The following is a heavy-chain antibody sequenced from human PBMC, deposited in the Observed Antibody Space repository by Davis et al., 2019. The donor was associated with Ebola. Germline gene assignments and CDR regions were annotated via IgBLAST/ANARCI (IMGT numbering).Heavy chain of an antibody. J-gene: IGHJ3*02. D-gene: IGHD3-3*01. V-gene: IGHV5-51*01. Sequence: GESLKISCKGSGYSFTSYWIGWVRQMPGKGLEWMGIIYPDDSDTRYGPSFQGQVTISADKSITTAYLQWSSLKASDTAMYYCARPMTSRSAAAFDIWGQGTMVTVSS. CDR3: ARPMTSRSAAAFDI. CDR2: IYPDDSDT. CDR1: GYSFTSYW.